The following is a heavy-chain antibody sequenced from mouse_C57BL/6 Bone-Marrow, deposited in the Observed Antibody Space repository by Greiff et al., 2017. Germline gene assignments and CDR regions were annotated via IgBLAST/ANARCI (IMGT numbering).Heavy chain of an antibody. D-gene: IGHD2-4*01. CDR1: GYSFTDYN. J-gene: IGHJ4*01. CDR3: ARGYYYDYAMDY. Sequence: EVQLQQSGPELVKPGASVKISCKASGYSFTDYNMNWVKQSNGKSLEWIGVINPNYGTTRYNQTFKGKATLTVDQSSSTAYMQRNSLTSEDSAVYYCARGYYYDYAMDYWCQGTSVTVSS. CDR2: INPNYGTT. V-gene: IGHV1-39*01.